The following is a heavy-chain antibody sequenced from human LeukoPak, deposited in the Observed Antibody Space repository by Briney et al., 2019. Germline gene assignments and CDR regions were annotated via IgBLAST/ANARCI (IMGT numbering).Heavy chain of an antibody. D-gene: IGHD3-3*01. CDR2: IYYSGST. CDR3: ARLPAWSFNGGWFDP. V-gene: IGHV4-39*07. CDR1: GGSISSSSYY. Sequence: PSETLSLTCTVSGGSISSSSYYWGWIRQPPGKGLEWIGSIYYSGSTYYNPSLKSRVTISVDTSKNQFSLKLSSVTAADTAVYYCARLPAWSFNGGWFDPWGQGTLVTVSS. J-gene: IGHJ5*02.